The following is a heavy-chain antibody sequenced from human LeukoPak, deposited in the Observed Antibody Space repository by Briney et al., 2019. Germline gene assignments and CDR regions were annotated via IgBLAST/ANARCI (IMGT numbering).Heavy chain of an antibody. V-gene: IGHV3-73*01. Sequence: GGSLRLSCAASGFTFSDSAMHWVRQASGKGLEWVGRIRSKANSYATAYAASVKGRFTISRDDSKNTAYLQMNSLKTEDTAVYYCTNNYGDSVYWGQGTLVTVSS. CDR3: TNNYGDSVY. CDR1: GFTFSDSA. CDR2: IRSKANSYAT. D-gene: IGHD4-17*01. J-gene: IGHJ4*02.